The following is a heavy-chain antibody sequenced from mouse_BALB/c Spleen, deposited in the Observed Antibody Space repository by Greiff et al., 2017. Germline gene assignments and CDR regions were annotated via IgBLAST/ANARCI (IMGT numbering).Heavy chain of an antibody. CDR3: ARDGYDY. Sequence: EVHLVESGGGLVQPGGSRKLSCAASGFTFSDYYMYWVRQTPEKRLEWVATISDGGSYTYYPDSVKGRFTISRDNAKNNLYLQMSSLKSEDTAMYYCARDGYDYWGQGTTLTVSS. D-gene: IGHD1-2*01. CDR2: ISDGGSYT. CDR1: GFTFSDYY. J-gene: IGHJ2*01. V-gene: IGHV5-4*02.